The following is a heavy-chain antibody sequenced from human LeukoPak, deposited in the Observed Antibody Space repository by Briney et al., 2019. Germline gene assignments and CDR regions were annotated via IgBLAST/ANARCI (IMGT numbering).Heavy chain of an antibody. V-gene: IGHV3-21*01. CDR2: ISSSSSYI. CDR1: GFTFSSYA. J-gene: IGHJ4*02. D-gene: IGHD3-16*01. CDR3: ARETPFGGVNPFDY. Sequence: PGGSLRLSCAASGFTFSSYAMHWVRQAPGKGLEWVSSISSSSSYIYYADSVKGRFTISRDNAKNSLYLQMNSLRAEDTAVYYCARETPFGGVNPFDYWGQGTLVTVSS.